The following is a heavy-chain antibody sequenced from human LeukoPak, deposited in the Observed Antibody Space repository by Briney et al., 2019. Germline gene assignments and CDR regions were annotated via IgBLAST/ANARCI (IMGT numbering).Heavy chain of an antibody. CDR2: ISYIGST. CDR1: DDSFSSHY. D-gene: IGHD4-17*01. V-gene: IGHV4-59*11. CDR3: ARDLVTVAIGFDS. Sequence: SETLCLTCAVSDDSFSSHYWTWIRQPPGKGLEWIGYISYIGSTNYNSSLKSRVTISTDTSKNQFSLKLTSVTAADTAEYYCARDLVTVAIGFDSWGQGTMVSVSS. J-gene: IGHJ3*02.